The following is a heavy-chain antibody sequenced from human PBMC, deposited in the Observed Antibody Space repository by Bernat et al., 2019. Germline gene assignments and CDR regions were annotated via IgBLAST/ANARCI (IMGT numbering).Heavy chain of an antibody. Sequence: QVQLQQWGAGLLKPSETLSLTCAVYGGSFSGYYWSWIRQPPGKGLEWIGEINHSGSTNYNPSLKSRVTISVDTSKNQFSLKLSSVTAVDTAVYYCARGRFGVGAFDIWGQGTMVTVSS. CDR2: INHSGST. J-gene: IGHJ3*02. V-gene: IGHV4-34*01. D-gene: IGHD3-10*01. CDR1: GGSFSGYY. CDR3: ARGRFGVGAFDI.